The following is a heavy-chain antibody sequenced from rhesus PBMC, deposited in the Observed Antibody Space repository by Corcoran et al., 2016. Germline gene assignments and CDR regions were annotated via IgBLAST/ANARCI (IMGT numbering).Heavy chain of an antibody. Sequence: QVTLKESGPALVTPTQTLTLTCTFSGFSLSTSGIGLGWIRPPPGTALEWLASIYWDDDKYYSTSLKSRLTISKDTSKNQVVLTMTNMDPVDTATYYCARGEVAGVIPGGDNRFDVWGPGVLVTVSS. CDR2: IYWDDDK. CDR1: GFSLSTSGIG. V-gene: IGHV2S1*01. J-gene: IGHJ5-1*01. CDR3: ARGEVAGVIPGGDNRFDV. D-gene: IGHD3-34*01.